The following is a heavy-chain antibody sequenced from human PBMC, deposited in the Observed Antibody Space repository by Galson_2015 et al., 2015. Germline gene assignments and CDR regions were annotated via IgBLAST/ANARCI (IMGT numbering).Heavy chain of an antibody. V-gene: IGHV3-49*03. Sequence: SLRLSCAGSGFTFGDYAMNWFRQAPGKGLEWVGFLRSKAFGATTEYAASVRGRFTFSRDDSNSIAYLQMNSLKIEDTAVYYCTRDPQISIGRGVMGAAEYWGQGSLVTVSS. CDR1: GFTFGDYA. J-gene: IGHJ4*02. D-gene: IGHD3-10*01. CDR3: TRDPQISIGRGVMGAAEY. CDR2: LRSKAFGATT.